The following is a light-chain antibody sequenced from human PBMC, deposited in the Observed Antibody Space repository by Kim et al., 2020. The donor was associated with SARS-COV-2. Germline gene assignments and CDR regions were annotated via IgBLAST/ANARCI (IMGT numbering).Light chain of an antibody. Sequence: NFMLTQPHSVSESPGKTVTISCTRSSGSIVSNYVQWYQQRPGSAPTTVIYEDDQRPSGVPHRFSGSIDSSSNSASLTISGLKTEDEAAYYCQSYDTNSVLGAGTKVTVL. V-gene: IGLV6-57*03. CDR3: QSYDTNSV. CDR1: SGSIVSNY. CDR2: EDD. J-gene: IGLJ1*01.